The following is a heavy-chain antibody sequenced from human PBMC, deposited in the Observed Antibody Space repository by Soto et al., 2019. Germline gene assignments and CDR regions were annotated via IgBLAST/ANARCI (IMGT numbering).Heavy chain of an antibody. J-gene: IGHJ5*02. CDR1: GGSISSGGYS. CDR2: IYHSGST. CDR3: ARVGQGSGSYGDWFDP. Sequence: SETLSLTCAVSGGSISSGGYSWSWIRQPPGKGLEWIGYIYHSGSTYYNPSLKSRVTISVDRSKNQFSLKLSSVTAADTAVYYCARVGQGSGSYGDWFDPWGQGTLVTVSS. D-gene: IGHD3-10*01. V-gene: IGHV4-30-2*01.